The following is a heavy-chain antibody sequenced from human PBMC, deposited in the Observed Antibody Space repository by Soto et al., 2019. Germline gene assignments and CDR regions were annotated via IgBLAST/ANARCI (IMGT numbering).Heavy chain of an antibody. J-gene: IGHJ4*02. CDR1: GGSISSGGYS. D-gene: IGHD3-22*01. CDR2: IYHSGST. V-gene: IGHV4-30-2*01. CDR3: ARADSSGYPDY. Sequence: SETLSLTCAVSGGSISSGGYSWSWIRQPPGKGLEWIGYIYHSGSTYYNPSLKSRVTISVDRSKNQFSLKLSSVTAADTAVYYCARADSSGYPDYWGQGTLVTVSS.